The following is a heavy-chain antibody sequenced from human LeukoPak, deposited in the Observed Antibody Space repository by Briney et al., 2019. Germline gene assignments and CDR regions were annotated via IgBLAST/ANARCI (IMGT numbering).Heavy chain of an antibody. CDR1: GGSISSHY. J-gene: IGHJ5*02. CDR3: ARETIWFDP. D-gene: IGHD1-7*01. CDR2: IYYSGST. V-gene: IGHV4-59*11. Sequence: SETLSLTCTVSGGSISSHYWSWIRQPPGKGLGWIGYIYYSGSTNCNPSLKSRVTISVDTSKNQFSLKLSSVTAADTAVYYCARETIWFDPWGQGTLVTVSS.